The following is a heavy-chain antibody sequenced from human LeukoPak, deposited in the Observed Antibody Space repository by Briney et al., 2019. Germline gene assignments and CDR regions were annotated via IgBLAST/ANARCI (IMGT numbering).Heavy chain of an antibody. CDR1: GFTFDDYA. Sequence: GGSLRLSCAASGFTFDDYAMHWVRQAPGKGLEWVSGISWNSGSIGYADSVKGRFTISRDNAKNSLYLQMNSLRAEDTALYYCAKGRRVITTFDAFDIWGQGTMVTVSS. CDR2: ISWNSGSI. J-gene: IGHJ3*02. D-gene: IGHD3-22*01. V-gene: IGHV3-9*01. CDR3: AKGRRVITTFDAFDI.